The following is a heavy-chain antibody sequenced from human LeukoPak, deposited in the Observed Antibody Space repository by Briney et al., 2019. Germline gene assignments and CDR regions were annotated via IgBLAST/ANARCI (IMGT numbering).Heavy chain of an antibody. CDR3: VTDVPYIAPQIDY. V-gene: IGHV3-15*01. Sequence: PGGSLRLSCAASGFTFSSAWMSWVRQAPGKGLEWVGRVKADGGTTEYAAPVKGRFTISRDDSKNTLDLQMNSLKTEDTAMYYCVTDVPYIAPQIDYWGQGTLVTVSS. CDR2: VKADGGTT. CDR1: GFTFSSAW. D-gene: IGHD6-6*01. J-gene: IGHJ4*02.